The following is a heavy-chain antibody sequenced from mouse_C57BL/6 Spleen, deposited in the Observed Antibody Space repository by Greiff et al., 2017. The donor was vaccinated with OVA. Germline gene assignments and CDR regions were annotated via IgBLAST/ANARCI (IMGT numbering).Heavy chain of an antibody. CDR3: ARREIRRGDFDY. CDR2: IYPGDGDT. V-gene: IGHV1-80*01. CDR1: GYAFSSYW. J-gene: IGHJ2*01. Sequence: QVQLQQSGAELVKPGASVKISCKASGYAFSSYWMNWVKQRPGKGLEWIGQIYPGDGDTNYNGKFKGKATLTADKSSSTAYMQLSSLTSEDSAVYVCARREIRRGDFDYWGQGTTLTVSS.